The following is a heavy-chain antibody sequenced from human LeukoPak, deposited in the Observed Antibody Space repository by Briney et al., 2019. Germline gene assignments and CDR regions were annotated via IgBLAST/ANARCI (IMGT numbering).Heavy chain of an antibody. Sequence: ASVKVSCKASGYTFTSYGISWVRQAPGQGLEWMGWISAYNGNTNYAQKLQGRVTMTTDTSTSTAYMELRSLRSDDTAVYYCATSSNYGDYEAFDYWGQGTLVTVSS. CDR2: ISAYNGNT. D-gene: IGHD4-17*01. V-gene: IGHV1-18*01. J-gene: IGHJ4*02. CDR3: ATSSNYGDYEAFDY. CDR1: GYTFTSYG.